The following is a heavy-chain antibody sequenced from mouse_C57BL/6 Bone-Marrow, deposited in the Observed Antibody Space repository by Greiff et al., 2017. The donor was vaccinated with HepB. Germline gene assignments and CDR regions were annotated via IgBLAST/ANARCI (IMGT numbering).Heavy chain of an antibody. CDR3: AREDYYGPYYFDY. J-gene: IGHJ2*01. Sequence: VQLVESGAELVKPGASVKLSCKASGYTFTSYWMHWVKQRPGRGLEWIGRIDPNSGGTKYNEKFKSKATLTVDKPSSTAYMQLSSLTSEDSAVYYCAREDYYGPYYFDYWGQGTTLTVSS. CDR2: IDPNSGGT. D-gene: IGHD1-2*01. V-gene: IGHV1-72*01. CDR1: GYTFTSYW.